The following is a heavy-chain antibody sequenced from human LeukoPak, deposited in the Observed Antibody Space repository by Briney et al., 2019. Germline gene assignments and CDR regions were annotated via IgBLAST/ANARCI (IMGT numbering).Heavy chain of an antibody. D-gene: IGHD6-13*01. CDR1: GGPFSGYY. Sequence: SETLSLTCAVYGGPFSGYYWSWIRQPPGKGLEWIGEINHSGSTNYNPSLKSRVTISVDTSKNQFSLKLSSVTAADTAVYYCARLPPRRGGYSSSWYKGFDYWGQGTLVTVSS. V-gene: IGHV4-34*01. J-gene: IGHJ4*02. CDR2: INHSGST. CDR3: ARLPPRRGGYSSSWYKGFDY.